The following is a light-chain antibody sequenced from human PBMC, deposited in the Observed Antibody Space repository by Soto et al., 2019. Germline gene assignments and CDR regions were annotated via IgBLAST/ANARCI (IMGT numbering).Light chain of an antibody. CDR2: GNS. CDR1: SSNNGAGYD. Sequence: QSVLTQPPSVSGASGQRVTISCTGSSSNNGAGYDVHWYQQLPGTAPKLLIYGNSNRPSGVPDRFSGSKSGTSASLAITGLQAEDEADYYCQSYDSSLSGKFFGTGTKLTVL. J-gene: IGLJ1*01. CDR3: QSYDSSLSGKF. V-gene: IGLV1-40*01.